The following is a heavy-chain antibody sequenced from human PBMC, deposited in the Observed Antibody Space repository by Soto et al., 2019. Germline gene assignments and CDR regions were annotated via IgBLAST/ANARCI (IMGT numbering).Heavy chain of an antibody. CDR2: ISAYNGNT. Sequence: ASVKVSCKASGYTFTSYGISWVRQAPGQGLERMGWISAYNGNTNYAQKLQGRVTMTTDTSTSTAYMELRSLRSDDTAVYYCALDGGIMIFGVVPEYYYYGMDVWGQGTTVTAP. CDR1: GYTFTSYG. V-gene: IGHV1-18*01. D-gene: IGHD3-3*01. J-gene: IGHJ6*02. CDR3: ALDGGIMIFGVVPEYYYYGMDV.